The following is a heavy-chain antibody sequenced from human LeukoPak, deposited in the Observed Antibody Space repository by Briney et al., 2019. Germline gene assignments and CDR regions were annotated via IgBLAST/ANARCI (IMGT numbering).Heavy chain of an antibody. CDR1: GFSIRSNY. CDR3: ARDLKRGYSGYGPVV. D-gene: IGHD5-12*01. Sequence: PGGSLRLSCAASGFSIRSNYMSWVRQAPGKGLEWVSIVYASGNTYYSDSVKGRFTISRDNAKNSLYLQMNSLRAEDTAVYYCARDLKRGYSGYGPVVWGQGTLVTVSS. CDR2: VYASGNT. V-gene: IGHV3-53*01. J-gene: IGHJ4*02.